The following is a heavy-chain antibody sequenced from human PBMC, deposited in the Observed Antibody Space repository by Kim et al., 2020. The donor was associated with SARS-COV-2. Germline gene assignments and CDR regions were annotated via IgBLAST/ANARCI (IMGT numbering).Heavy chain of an antibody. D-gene: IGHD3-22*01. V-gene: IGHV3-9*01. CDR2: ISWNSGSI. CDR1: GFTFDDYA. Sequence: GGSLRLSCAASGFTFDDYAMHWVRQAPGKGLEWVSGISWNSGSIGYAESVKGRFTISRDNAKNSLYLQMNSLRAEDTALYYCAKSRYYYDSSGYSYYYYGMDVWGQGTTVTVSS. J-gene: IGHJ6*02. CDR3: AKSRYYYDSSGYSYYYYGMDV.